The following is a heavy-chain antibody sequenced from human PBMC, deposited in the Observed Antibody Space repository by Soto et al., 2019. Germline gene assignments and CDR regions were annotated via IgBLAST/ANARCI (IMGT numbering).Heavy chain of an antibody. D-gene: IGHD3-22*01. J-gene: IGHJ4*02. Sequence: LRLSCAASGFTFSSYSMNWVRQAPGKGLEWVSSISSSSSYIYYADSVKGRFTISRDNAKNSLYLQMNSLRAEDTAVYYCARDTGVGSSGYSGYWGQGTLVTVSS. CDR2: ISSSSSYI. CDR1: GFTFSSYS. V-gene: IGHV3-21*01. CDR3: ARDTGVGSSGYSGY.